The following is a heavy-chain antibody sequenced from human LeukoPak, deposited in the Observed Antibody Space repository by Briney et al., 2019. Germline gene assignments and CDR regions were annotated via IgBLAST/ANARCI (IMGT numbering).Heavy chain of an antibody. V-gene: IGHV3-23*01. D-gene: IGHD3-10*01. CDR1: GFTVSSNS. Sequence: GGSLRLSCTVSGFTVSSNSMSWVRQAPGKGLEWVSGISGSGGRTDYADSVKGRFTISRDNSKNTLYLQMNSLRAEDTAVYYCARDGAVYGSGTYNNWGQGTLVTVSS. CDR2: ISGSGGRT. CDR3: ARDGAVYGSGTYNN. J-gene: IGHJ4*02.